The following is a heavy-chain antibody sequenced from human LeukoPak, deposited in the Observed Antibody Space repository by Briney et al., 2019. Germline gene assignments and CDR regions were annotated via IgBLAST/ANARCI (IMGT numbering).Heavy chain of an antibody. CDR1: GFTFSSYG. Sequence: GRSLRLSCAASGFTFSSYGMHWVRQAPGKGLEWVAVISYDGSNKYYADSVKGRFTISRDNSKNTLYLQMNSLRAEDTAVYYCASLYGSGSFPFDYWGQGTLVTVSS. CDR3: ASLYGSGSFPFDY. D-gene: IGHD3-10*01. J-gene: IGHJ4*02. V-gene: IGHV3-30*03. CDR2: ISYDGSNK.